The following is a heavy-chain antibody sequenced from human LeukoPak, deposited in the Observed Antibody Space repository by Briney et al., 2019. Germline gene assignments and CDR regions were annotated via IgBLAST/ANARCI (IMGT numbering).Heavy chain of an antibody. CDR3: VRGADYHILTGYMDV. CDR1: GFTFSSYG. J-gene: IGHJ6*03. Sequence: PGGSLRLSCEASGFTFSSYGMHWVRQAPGKGLEWVAFIRYDGSNKYYADSVKGRFTISRDNSKNTLYLQMNSLRAEDTAVYYCVRGADYHILTGYMDVWGKGTTVTVSS. V-gene: IGHV3-30*02. D-gene: IGHD3-9*01. CDR2: IRYDGSNK.